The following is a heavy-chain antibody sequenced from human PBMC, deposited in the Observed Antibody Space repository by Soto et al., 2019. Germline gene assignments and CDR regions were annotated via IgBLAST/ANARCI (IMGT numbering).Heavy chain of an antibody. CDR2: MNPNSGNT. Sequence: QVQLVQSGAEVKKPGASVKVSCKASGYTFTSYDINWVRQATGQGLEWMGWMNPNSGNTGYAQKFQGRVTMTRNTSISTAYMELSSLRSEDTAVYYCASGLYDYGSGTHESFDIWGQGTMVTVSS. J-gene: IGHJ3*02. V-gene: IGHV1-8*01. D-gene: IGHD3-10*01. CDR3: ASGLYDYGSGTHESFDI. CDR1: GYTFTSYD.